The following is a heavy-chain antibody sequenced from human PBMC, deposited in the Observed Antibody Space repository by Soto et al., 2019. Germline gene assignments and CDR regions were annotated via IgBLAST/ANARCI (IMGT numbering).Heavy chain of an antibody. J-gene: IGHJ4*02. CDR1: GYTFTSYG. V-gene: IGHV1-18*01. Sequence: ASVKVSCKASGYTFTSYGISWVRQAPGQGLEWMGWISAYNGNTNYAQKLKGRVTMTTDTSTSTAYMELRSLRSDDTAVYYCARVGVLRYFDWLWALDYWGQGTLVTVSS. CDR3: ARVGVLRYFDWLWALDY. CDR2: ISAYNGNT. D-gene: IGHD3-9*01.